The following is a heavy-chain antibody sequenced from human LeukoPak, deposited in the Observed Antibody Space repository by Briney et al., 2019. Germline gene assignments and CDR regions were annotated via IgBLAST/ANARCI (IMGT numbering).Heavy chain of an antibody. V-gene: IGHV4-39*01. Sequence: SETLSLTCTVSGGSISSSSYYWGWIRQPPGKGLEWIGSIYYSGSTYYNPSLESRVTISVDTSKNQFSLKLSSVTAADTAVYYCARHALAVAGHAWWYFDLWGRGTLVTVSS. CDR2: IYYSGST. CDR3: ARHALAVAGHAWWYFDL. D-gene: IGHD6-19*01. J-gene: IGHJ2*01. CDR1: GGSISSSSYY.